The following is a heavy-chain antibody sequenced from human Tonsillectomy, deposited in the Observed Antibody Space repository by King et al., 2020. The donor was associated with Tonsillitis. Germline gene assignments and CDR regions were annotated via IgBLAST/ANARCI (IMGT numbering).Heavy chain of an antibody. J-gene: IGHJ4*02. CDR3: ARYVSGSFDY. V-gene: IGHV4-39*01. CDR1: GCSISSSDPY. CDR2: MYFRGFI. Sequence: QLQESGPGLVKPSETLSLTCTVSGCSISSSDPYWACFRQPPGKGLDWMGDMYFRGFIFYKPSPKSRITLSGGTSENRFSLKLSSVTAADTAVYFCARYVSGSFDYWGQGALVTVSS. D-gene: IGHD1-26*01.